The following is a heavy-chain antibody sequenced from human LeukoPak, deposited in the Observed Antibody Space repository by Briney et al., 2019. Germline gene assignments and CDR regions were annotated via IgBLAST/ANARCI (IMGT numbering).Heavy chain of an antibody. CDR1: GVSINRFY. Sequence: PSETLSLTCTTSGVSINRFYWSWVRQPPGKGLEWIGNIYSGVPTYFNPSLKSRVTISVDTSKNQFSLNLTSVTAADTAMYYCVQITGWPGFDYWGQGILVTASS. CDR2: IYSGVPT. J-gene: IGHJ4*02. D-gene: IGHD1-20*01. CDR3: VQITGWPGFDY. V-gene: IGHV4-4*09.